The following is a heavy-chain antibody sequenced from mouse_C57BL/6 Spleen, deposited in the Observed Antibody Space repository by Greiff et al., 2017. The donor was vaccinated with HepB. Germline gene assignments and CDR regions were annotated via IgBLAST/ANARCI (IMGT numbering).Heavy chain of an antibody. D-gene: IGHD4-1*01. CDR2: IDPSDSYT. Sequence: QVQLQQPGAELVKPGASVKLSCKASGYTFTSYWMQWVKQRPGQGLEWIGEIDPSDSYTNYNQKFKGKATLTVDTSSSTAYMQLSSLTSEDSAVYYCARWLNWDARYFDVWGTGTTVTVSS. V-gene: IGHV1-50*01. CDR1: GYTFTSYW. J-gene: IGHJ1*03. CDR3: ARWLNWDARYFDV.